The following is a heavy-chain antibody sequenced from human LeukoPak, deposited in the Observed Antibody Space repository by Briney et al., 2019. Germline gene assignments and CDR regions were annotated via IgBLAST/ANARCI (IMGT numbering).Heavy chain of an antibody. CDR2: ISGSGDYT. V-gene: IGHV3-23*01. CDR1: GFTFSSYG. Sequence: GGSLRLSCAASGFTFSSYGMSWVRQAPGKGLEWVSTISGSGDYTYYADSVKGRFTISRDNSKNTLYLQMNSLRAEDTAVYYCAKRNGSGSPFDYWGQGTLVTVSS. J-gene: IGHJ4*02. CDR3: AKRNGSGSPFDY. D-gene: IGHD3-10*01.